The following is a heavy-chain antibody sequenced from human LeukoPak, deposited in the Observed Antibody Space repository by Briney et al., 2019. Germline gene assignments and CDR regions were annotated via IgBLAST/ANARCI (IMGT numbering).Heavy chain of an antibody. J-gene: IGHJ1*01. D-gene: IGHD6-13*01. V-gene: IGHV1-2*06. CDR3: ARTYSSSLGGLFQH. CDR2: INPNSGGT. CDR1: GYTFTGYY. Sequence: GASVKVSCKASGYTFTGYYMHWVRQAPGQGLEWMGRINPNSGGTNYAQKFQGRVTMTRDTSISTAYMELSRLRSDDTAVYYCARTYSSSLGGLFQHWGQGTLVTVSS.